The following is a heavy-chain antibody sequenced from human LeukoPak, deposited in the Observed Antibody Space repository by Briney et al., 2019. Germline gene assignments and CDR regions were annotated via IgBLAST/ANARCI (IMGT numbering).Heavy chain of an antibody. Sequence: TSETLSLTCTVSGGSISSYYCSWIRQPAGKGLEWIGRIYTSGSTNYNPSLKSRVTMSVDTSKNQFSLKLSSVTAADTAVYYCARDSGPYGDYGWFDPWGQGTLVTVSS. J-gene: IGHJ5*02. V-gene: IGHV4-4*07. CDR3: ARDSGPYGDYGWFDP. CDR1: GGSISSYY. CDR2: IYTSGST. D-gene: IGHD4-17*01.